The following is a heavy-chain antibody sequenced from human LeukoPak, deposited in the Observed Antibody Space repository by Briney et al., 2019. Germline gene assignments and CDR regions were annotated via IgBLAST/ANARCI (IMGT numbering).Heavy chain of an antibody. D-gene: IGHD6-19*01. J-gene: IGHJ4*02. CDR3: ARGSPTVAGLDY. CDR1: GGSFSGYY. V-gene: IGHV4-34*01. CDR2: INHSGST. Sequence: PSETLSLTCAVYGGSFSGYYWSWIRQPPGKGLEWIGEINHSGSTNYNPSLKSRVTISVDTSKNQFSLKLSSVTAADTAVYYCARGSPTVAGLDYWAQGTLVTVSS.